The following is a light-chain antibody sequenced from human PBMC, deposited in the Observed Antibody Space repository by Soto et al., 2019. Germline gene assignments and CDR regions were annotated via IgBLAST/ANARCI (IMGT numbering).Light chain of an antibody. J-gene: IGLJ3*02. CDR3: SSYTTTNTVV. Sequence: QSALTQPASVSGSPGQSITISCTGTSSDIGGSDFVSWYQQHPGKAPKLVMSEVNNRPSGVSSRFSGSKSGNTASLTISGLHADDEADYYCSSYTTTNTVVFGGGTKLTVL. V-gene: IGLV2-14*01. CDR2: EVN. CDR1: SSDIGGSDF.